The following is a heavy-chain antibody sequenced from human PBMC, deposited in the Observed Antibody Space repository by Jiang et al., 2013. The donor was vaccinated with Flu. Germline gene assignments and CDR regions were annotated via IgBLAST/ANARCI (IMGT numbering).Heavy chain of an antibody. V-gene: IGHV3-7*03. Sequence: RLSCAASGFTFSSYWMSWVRQAPGKGLEWVANIKQDGSEKYYVDSVKGRFTISRDNAKNSLYLQMNSLRAEDTAVYYCARIYLFGVDHFDYWGQGTLVTVSS. J-gene: IGHJ4*02. D-gene: IGHD3-3*01. CDR1: GFTFSSYW. CDR3: ARIYLFGVDHFDY. CDR2: IKQDGSEK.